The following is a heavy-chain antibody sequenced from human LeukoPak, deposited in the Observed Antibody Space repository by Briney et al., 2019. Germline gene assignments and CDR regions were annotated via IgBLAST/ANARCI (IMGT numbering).Heavy chain of an antibody. J-gene: IGHJ5*02. Sequence: PGGSLRLSCAASGFTFSSYAMSWVRQAPGKGLEWVSAISGTGGSTYYADSVKGRLTISRDNSKNTLYLQMNGLRAEDTAVYYCARGYNNYDNNWFDPWGQGTLVTVSS. CDR2: ISGTGGST. V-gene: IGHV3-23*01. D-gene: IGHD4-11*01. CDR3: ARGYNNYDNNWFDP. CDR1: GFTFSSYA.